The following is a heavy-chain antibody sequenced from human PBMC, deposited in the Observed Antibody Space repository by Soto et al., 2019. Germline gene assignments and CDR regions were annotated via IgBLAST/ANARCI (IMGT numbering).Heavy chain of an antibody. Sequence: SVKVSCKASGGTFSSYAISWVRQAPGQGLEWMGGIIPIFGTANYAQKFQGRVTITADESTSTVYMELSSLRSEDTAVYYCARDNYDSSGSLYYYYGMDVWGQGTTVTVSS. CDR1: GGTFSSYA. CDR2: IIPIFGTA. CDR3: ARDNYDSSGSLYYYYGMDV. D-gene: IGHD3-22*01. J-gene: IGHJ6*02. V-gene: IGHV1-69*13.